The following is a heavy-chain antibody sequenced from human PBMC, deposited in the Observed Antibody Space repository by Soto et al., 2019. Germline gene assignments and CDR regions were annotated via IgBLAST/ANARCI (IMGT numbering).Heavy chain of an antibody. Sequence: QVRLVESGGGVVQPGRSLRLSCVASGFVFGNYAMHWVRQAPGKGPGWVTVIGHDGVNKYYADSVRGRFTVSRDDSKNTLYLEMNSLRVEDSAVYYCARDPVPGIPDYFDTWGQGTLVTVSS. D-gene: IGHD1-20*01. J-gene: IGHJ4*02. V-gene: IGHV3-30*04. CDR2: IGHDGVNK. CDR3: ARDPVPGIPDYFDT. CDR1: GFVFGNYA.